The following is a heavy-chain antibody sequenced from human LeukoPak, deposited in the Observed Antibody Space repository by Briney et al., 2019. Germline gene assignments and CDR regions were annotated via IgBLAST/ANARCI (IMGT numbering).Heavy chain of an antibody. CDR1: GFTFSSYA. CDR3: VKEVRDYVWGSYVMRLDY. CDR2: ISSNGGST. J-gene: IGHJ4*02. D-gene: IGHD3-16*01. Sequence: GGSLRLSCSASGFTFSSYAMHWVRQAPGKGLEYVSAISSNGGSTYYADSVKGRFTISRDNSKNTLCLQMSSLRAEDTAVYYCVKEVRDYVWGSYVMRLDYWGQGTLVTVSS. V-gene: IGHV3-64D*06.